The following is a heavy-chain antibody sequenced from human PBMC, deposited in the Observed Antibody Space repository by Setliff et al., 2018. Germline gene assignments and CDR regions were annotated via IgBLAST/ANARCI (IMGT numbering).Heavy chain of an antibody. CDR1: GGSISSQD. D-gene: IGHD5-18*01. CDR3: ARETTAWGYVDTAMVTFIDQ. CDR2: VYSSGIT. V-gene: IGHV4-59*11. Sequence: SETLSLTCTVSGGSISSQDWSWIRQPPGKGLEWIGYVYSSGITNYNPSLKSRVTMSADTSKNQFSLKLSSVTAADTAVYYCARETTAWGYVDTAMVTFIDQWGQGTPVTVSS. J-gene: IGHJ4*02.